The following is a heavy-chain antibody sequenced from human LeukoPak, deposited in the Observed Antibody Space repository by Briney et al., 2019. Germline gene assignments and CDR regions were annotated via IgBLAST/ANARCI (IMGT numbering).Heavy chain of an antibody. J-gene: IGHJ4*02. CDR1: GFTFSSYA. CDR2: IDHSGST. V-gene: IGHV4-38-2*01. CDR3: ARGYYDFWSGYPMFFDY. Sequence: GSLRLSCAASGFTFSSYAMSWVRRAPGKGLEWIGSIDHSGSTYYNPSLKSRVTISVDTSKNQFSLKLSSVTAADTAVYYCARGYYDFWSGYPMFFDYWGQGTLVTGSS. D-gene: IGHD3-3*01.